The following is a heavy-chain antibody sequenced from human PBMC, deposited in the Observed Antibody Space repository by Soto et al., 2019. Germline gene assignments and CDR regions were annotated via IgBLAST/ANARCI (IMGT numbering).Heavy chain of an antibody. CDR3: AKDIVGIPGTTEQWLVPYFDY. Sequence: GGSLRLSCAASGFTFSSYGMHWVRQAPGKGLESVAVISYDGSNKYYADSVKGRFTISRDNSKNTLYLQMNSLRAEDTAVYYCAKDIVGIPGTTEQWLVPYFDYWGQGTLVTVSS. J-gene: IGHJ4*02. CDR2: ISYDGSNK. CDR1: GFTFSSYG. V-gene: IGHV3-30*18. D-gene: IGHD6-19*01.